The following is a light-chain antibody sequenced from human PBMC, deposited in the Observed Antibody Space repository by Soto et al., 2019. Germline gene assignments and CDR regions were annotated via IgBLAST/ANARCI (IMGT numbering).Light chain of an antibody. CDR2: EVS. Sequence: QSALTQPASVSGSPGQSITISCTGTGSDIGFYTYVSWYQQRPGQGPKLMIYEVSNRPSGVSHRFSGSKSGNTASLTISGLQGEDEADYYCSSFTTATTVVFGGGTKVTVL. V-gene: IGLV2-14*01. CDR1: GSDIGFYTY. CDR3: SSFTTATTVV. J-gene: IGLJ2*01.